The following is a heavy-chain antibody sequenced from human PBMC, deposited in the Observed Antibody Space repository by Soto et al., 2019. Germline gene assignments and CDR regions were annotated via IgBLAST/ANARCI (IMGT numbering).Heavy chain of an antibody. CDR3: ARDLNYGLFDY. CDR1: GFTFSSYS. Sequence: EVQLVESGGGLVQPGGSLRLSCAASGFTFSSYSMNWVRQAPGKGLEWVSYISSSSSTIYYADSVKGRFTISRDNAKNSLYLQMNSLXAEXXXXXXCARDLNYGLFDYWGQGTLVTVSS. CDR2: ISSSSSTI. D-gene: IGHD4-17*01. J-gene: IGHJ4*02. V-gene: IGHV3-48*01.